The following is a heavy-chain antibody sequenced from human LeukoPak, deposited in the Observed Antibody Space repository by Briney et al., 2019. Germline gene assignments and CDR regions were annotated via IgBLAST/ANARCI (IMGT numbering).Heavy chain of an antibody. Sequence: SGGSLRLSCADSGITFSSYSMNWVRQAPGKGLEWVSSISSGSSYIFYADSVKGRFTISRDNAKNSLYLQMNSLRAEDTAVYYCARGGTGATRDDTFDIWGQGTMVTVSS. CDR3: ARGGTGATRDDTFDI. J-gene: IGHJ3*02. CDR2: ISSGSSYI. V-gene: IGHV3-21*01. CDR1: GITFSSYS. D-gene: IGHD1-7*01.